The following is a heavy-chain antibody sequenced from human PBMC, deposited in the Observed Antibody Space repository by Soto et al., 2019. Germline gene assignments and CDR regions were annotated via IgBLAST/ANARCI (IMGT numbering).Heavy chain of an antibody. J-gene: IGHJ6*03. Sequence: SETLSLTCAVYGGSFSGYYWSWIRQPPGKGLEWIGEINHSGSTNYNPSLKSRVTISVDTSKNQFSLKLSSVTAADTAVYYCASPRGYRHHYYMDVWGKGTTVTVSS. D-gene: IGHD6-25*01. CDR1: GGSFSGYY. V-gene: IGHV4-34*01. CDR2: INHSGST. CDR3: ASPRGYRHHYYMDV.